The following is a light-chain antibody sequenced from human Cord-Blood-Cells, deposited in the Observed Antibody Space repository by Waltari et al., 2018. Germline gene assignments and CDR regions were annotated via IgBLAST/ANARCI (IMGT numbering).Light chain of an antibody. Sequence: IQITQSPSSLSASVGDRVTITCRASQSMSSYLNWYQQKPGKAPKLLIYAASSLQSGVPSRFSGSGSRTDFTLTISSQPHEDLATYDCQQSYSTHSKLGQGTRLEIK. V-gene: IGKV1-39*01. CDR1: QSMSSY. CDR3: QQSYSTHSK. J-gene: IGKJ5*01. CDR2: AAS.